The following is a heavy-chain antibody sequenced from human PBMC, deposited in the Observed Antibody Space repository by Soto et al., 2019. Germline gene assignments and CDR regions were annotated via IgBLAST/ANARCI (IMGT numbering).Heavy chain of an antibody. V-gene: IGHV4-59*01. D-gene: IGHD4-17*01. CDR2: IFYLGNT. CDR1: GGSINNYY. J-gene: IGHJ6*02. Sequence: QVQLQESGPGLVKPSETLSLTCTVSGGSINNYYWSWIRQPPGKGLEWIGYIFYLGNTISNPSLNSRVTMLVDTSKNQCSLKLSSVTAADTAVYYCTRPDAVPVIRHGMAVWGQGTTVTVSS. CDR3: TRPDAVPVIRHGMAV.